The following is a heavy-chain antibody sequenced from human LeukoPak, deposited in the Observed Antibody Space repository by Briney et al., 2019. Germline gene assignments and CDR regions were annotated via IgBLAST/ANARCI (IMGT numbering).Heavy chain of an antibody. CDR1: GFTFSSYG. CDR2: ISYDGSNK. CDR3: AKPDYGDYASFDY. J-gene: IGHJ4*02. D-gene: IGHD4-17*01. Sequence: PGGSLRLSCAASGFTFSSYGMHWVRQAPGKGLEWVAVISYDGSNKYYADSVKGRFTISRDNSKNTLYLQMNSLRAEDTAVYYCAKPDYGDYASFDYWGQGTLVTVSS. V-gene: IGHV3-30*18.